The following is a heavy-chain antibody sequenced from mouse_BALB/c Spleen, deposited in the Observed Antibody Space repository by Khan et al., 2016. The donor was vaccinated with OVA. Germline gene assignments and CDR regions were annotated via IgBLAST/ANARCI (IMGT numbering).Heavy chain of an antibody. D-gene: IGHD2-14*01. Sequence: VQLVESGPGLVAPSQSLSITCTVSGFSLSRYNIHWVRQPPGKGLEWLGMIWAGGGTDYNSTLKSRLNISKDNSKSQVFLKMNSLQTDDTAMYYCVRAYYRYDGYYAMDFWGQGTSVTVSS. CDR1: GFSLSRYN. CDR3: VRAYYRYDGYYAMDF. J-gene: IGHJ4*01. V-gene: IGHV2-6-4*01. CDR2: IWAGGGT.